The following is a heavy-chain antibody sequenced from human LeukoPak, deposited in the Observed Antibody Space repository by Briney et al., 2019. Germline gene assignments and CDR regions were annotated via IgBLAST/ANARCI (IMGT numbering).Heavy chain of an antibody. V-gene: IGHV1-69*05. Sequence: SVNVSCKAFGGSFSSEAISWVRQAPGQGLEWMGGIIPIFGTANYAQKFQGRVTITTDESTTTAYMEVSSLRSEDTAVYYCGRKAGDCGGGSCYSIDYWGQGTLVTVSS. CDR1: GGSFSSEA. J-gene: IGHJ4*02. D-gene: IGHD2-15*01. CDR3: GRKAGDCGGGSCYSIDY. CDR2: IIPIFGTA.